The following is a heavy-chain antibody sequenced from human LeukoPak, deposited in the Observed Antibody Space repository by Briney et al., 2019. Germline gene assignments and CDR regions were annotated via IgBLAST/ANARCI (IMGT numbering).Heavy chain of an antibody. CDR2: IRHDGVNK. J-gene: IGHJ4*02. Sequence: PGGSLRLSCAAPGFAFSSYGMHWVRQTPGKGLEWVAFIRHDGVNKNYADSVKGRFTISRDNSKNTLCLQMNSLRVEDTAVYFCARIPSTGLTLDFDYWGQGTLVTVSS. V-gene: IGHV3-30*02. CDR3: ARIPSTGLTLDFDY. CDR1: GFAFSSYG. D-gene: IGHD1-14*01.